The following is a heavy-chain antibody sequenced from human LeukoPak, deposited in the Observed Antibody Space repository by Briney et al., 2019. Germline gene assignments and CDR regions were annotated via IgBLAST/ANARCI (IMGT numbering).Heavy chain of an antibody. V-gene: IGHV4-31*11. CDR1: GGSFSGYY. D-gene: IGHD6-6*01. J-gene: IGHJ4*02. CDR3: AREGAAARAYYFDY. Sequence: ASETLSLTCAVYGGSFSGYYWSWIRQHPGKGLEWIGYIYYSGSTYYNPSLKSRVTISVDASKNQFSLKLSSVTAADTAVYYCAREGAAARAYYFDYWGQGTLVTVSS. CDR2: IYYSGST.